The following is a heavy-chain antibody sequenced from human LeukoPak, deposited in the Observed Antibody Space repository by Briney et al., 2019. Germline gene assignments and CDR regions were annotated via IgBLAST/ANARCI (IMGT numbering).Heavy chain of an antibody. V-gene: IGHV3-11*01. Sequence: GGSLRLSCAASGFTFSDYYMSWIRQAPGKGLEWVSYISSSGSTIYYADSVKGRFTISRDNAKNSPYLQMNSLRAEDTAVYYCARVGRSGWYGKAAFDIWGQGTMVTVSS. CDR1: GFTFSDYY. CDR3: ARVGRSGWYGKAAFDI. D-gene: IGHD6-19*01. J-gene: IGHJ3*02. CDR2: ISSSGSTI.